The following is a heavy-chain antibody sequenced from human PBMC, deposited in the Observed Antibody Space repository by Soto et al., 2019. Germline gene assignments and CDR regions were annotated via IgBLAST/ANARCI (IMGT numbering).Heavy chain of an antibody. D-gene: IGHD1-1*01. V-gene: IGHV4-59*01. CDR2: IYYSGST. Sequence: SETLSLTCPVSGDFMNPYFWSWIRQPPGKGLEWTGYIYYSGSTDYNPSLKSRITISVDSSKNQFSLRLSSVTAADTDVYYCARGSGTTRFDVWGQGTPVTVSS. CDR1: GDFMNPYF. CDR3: ARGSGTTRFDV. J-gene: IGHJ4*02.